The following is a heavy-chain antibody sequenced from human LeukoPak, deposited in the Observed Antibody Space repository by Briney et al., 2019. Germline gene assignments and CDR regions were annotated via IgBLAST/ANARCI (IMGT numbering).Heavy chain of an antibody. CDR1: GFTLSDHY. D-gene: IGHD3/OR15-3a*01. CDR3: ARQTGSGLFILP. J-gene: IGHJ4*02. Sequence: PGGSLRLSCAASGFTLSDHYMSWIRQAPGKGLEWIGSIYYTGNTYYNASLKSQVSISIDTSKNQFSLKLTSVTAADTSVYYCARQTGSGLFILPGGQGTLVTVSS. V-gene: IGHV4-59*05. CDR2: IYYTGNT.